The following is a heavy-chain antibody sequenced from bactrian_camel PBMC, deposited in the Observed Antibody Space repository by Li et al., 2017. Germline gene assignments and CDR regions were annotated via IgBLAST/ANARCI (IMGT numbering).Heavy chain of an antibody. CDR1: GGPDLGYTC. J-gene: IGHJ4*01. Sequence: HVQLVESGGGSVQAGGSLRLSYAASGGPDLGYTCVAWFRQAPGKEREGVAGLHSRGGIEVYDNSVQGRFTISHEGAKNTVYLHMDNLKPEDTATYYCAATAGTPDCVLRPTAFTYWGQGTQVTVS. V-gene: IGHV3S63*01. D-gene: IGHD4*01. CDR3: AATAGTPDCVLRPTAFTY. CDR2: LHSRGGIE.